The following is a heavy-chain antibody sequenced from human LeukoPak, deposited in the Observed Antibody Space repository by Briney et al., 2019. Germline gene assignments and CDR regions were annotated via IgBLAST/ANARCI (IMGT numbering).Heavy chain of an antibody. J-gene: IGHJ4*02. CDR3: TRQVLHTAMDY. V-gene: IGHV4-39*01. CDR2: IYDSGST. D-gene: IGHD5-18*01. Sequence: PSETLSLTCTVSGVSISSSSYHWDWIRQPPGKGLEGIGSIYDSGSTYYSPSPKSRVTISVDTSKNQFSLKLNSVTAAATAVYYCTRQVLHTAMDYWGQGTLVTVSS. CDR1: GVSISSSSYH.